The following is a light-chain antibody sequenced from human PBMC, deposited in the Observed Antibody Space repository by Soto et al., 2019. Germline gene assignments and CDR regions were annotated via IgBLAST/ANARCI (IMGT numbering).Light chain of an antibody. CDR3: SSDTSSSPLV. J-gene: IGLJ1*01. CDR1: SSDVGGYNY. V-gene: IGLV2-14*01. CDR2: DVT. Sequence: QSALTQPASVSGSPGQSITISCTGTSSDVGGYNYVYWYQQHPGKAPKLIIYDVTNRPSGVSTRFSGYKSGNTASLTITGLQAEDEADYYCSSDTSSSPLVFGTGTKLTVL.